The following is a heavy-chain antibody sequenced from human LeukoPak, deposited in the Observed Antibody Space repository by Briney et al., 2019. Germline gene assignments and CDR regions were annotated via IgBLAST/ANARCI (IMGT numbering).Heavy chain of an antibody. D-gene: IGHD3-22*01. Sequence: GGSLRLSCTVSGFTFSSYAMSWVRQAPGMGLEWVSSISGSGGSTYYADSVKGRFTISRDNSKNTLSLQMNSLRAEDTAVYYCARGYYYDSSGYPFDYWGQGTLVTVSS. V-gene: IGHV3-23*01. J-gene: IGHJ4*02. CDR1: GFTFSSYA. CDR2: ISGSGGST. CDR3: ARGYYYDSSGYPFDY.